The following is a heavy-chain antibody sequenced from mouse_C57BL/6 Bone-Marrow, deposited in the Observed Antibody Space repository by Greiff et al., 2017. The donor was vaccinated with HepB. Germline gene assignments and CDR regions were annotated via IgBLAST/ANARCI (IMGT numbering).Heavy chain of an antibody. V-gene: IGHV1-69*01. CDR2: IDPSDSYT. Sequence: QVQLKESGAELVMPGASVKLSCKASGYTFTSYWMHWVKQRPGQGLEWIGEIDPSDSYTNYNQKFKGKSTLTVDKSSSTAYMQLSSLTSEDSAVYYCARAYGNYPSYYYAMDYWGQGTSVTVSS. CDR3: ARAYGNYPSYYYAMDY. D-gene: IGHD2-10*02. CDR1: GYTFTSYW. J-gene: IGHJ4*01.